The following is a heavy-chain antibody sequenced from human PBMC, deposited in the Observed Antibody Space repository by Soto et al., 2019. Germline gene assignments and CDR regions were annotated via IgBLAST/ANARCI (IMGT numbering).Heavy chain of an antibody. D-gene: IGHD6-13*01. CDR3: ASEGNYYYYAMDV. CDR2: IYHSGST. CDR1: GGSVSSSSCY. J-gene: IGHJ6*02. Sequence: SETLSLTCTVSGGSVSSSSCYWGWIRQPPGKGLEWIGRIYHSGSTNYNPSLKSRVTMSVDTSKNQFSLKLSSVTAADTAVYYCASEGNYYYYAMDVWGQGTPVTVSS. V-gene: IGHV4-39*07.